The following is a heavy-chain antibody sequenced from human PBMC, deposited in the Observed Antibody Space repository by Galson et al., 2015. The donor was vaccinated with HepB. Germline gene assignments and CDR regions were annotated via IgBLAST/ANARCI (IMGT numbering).Heavy chain of an antibody. CDR3: AKDRDQSPPFAFDI. Sequence: SVKVSCKASGFTFTSSAMQWVRQARGQRLEWIGWIVVGSGNTNYAQKFQERVTITRDMSTSTAYMELSSLRSEDTAVYYCAKDRDQSPPFAFDIWGQGTMVTVSS. J-gene: IGHJ3*02. CDR2: IVVGSGNT. CDR1: GFTFTSSA. V-gene: IGHV1-58*02.